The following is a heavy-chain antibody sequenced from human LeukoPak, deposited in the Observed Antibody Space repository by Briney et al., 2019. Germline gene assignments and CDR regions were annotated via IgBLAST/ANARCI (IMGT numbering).Heavy chain of an antibody. D-gene: IGHD6-13*01. V-gene: IGHV4-59*01. CDR1: GGSISSYY. CDR3: AREGGGYSSSWYDY. J-gene: IGHJ4*02. CDR2: IYYSGST. Sequence: SETLSLTCTVSGGSISSYYWSWIRQSPGKGLEWIGYIYYSGSTNYNPSLRSRVTISVDTSKNQFSLKLGSVTAADTAVYYCAREGGGYSSSWYDYWGQGTLVTVSS.